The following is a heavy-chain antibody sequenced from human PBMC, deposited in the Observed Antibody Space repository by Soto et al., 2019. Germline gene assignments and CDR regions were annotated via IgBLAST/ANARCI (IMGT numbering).Heavy chain of an antibody. J-gene: IGHJ6*02. CDR3: AKNGQPPYYYYGMDV. CDR1: GYTFTRYG. CDR2: ISGYNGDT. D-gene: IGHD2-8*01. Sequence: QGQLVQSGAEVKKPGASVKVSCKASGYTFTRYGISWVRQAPGQGLEWMGWISGYNGDTKYAQKFQGRVTMTIDTSTTTVYMEMRSLTSEDTAVYYCAKNGQPPYYYYGMDVWGQGTTVTVSS. V-gene: IGHV1-18*01.